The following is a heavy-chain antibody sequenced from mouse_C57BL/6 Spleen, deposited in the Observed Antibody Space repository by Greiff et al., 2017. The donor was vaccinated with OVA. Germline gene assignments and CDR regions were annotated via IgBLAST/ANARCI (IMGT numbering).Heavy chain of an antibody. CDR3: ARGLDYYAMDY. J-gene: IGHJ4*01. V-gene: IGHV1-47*01. CDR1: GYTFTTYP. D-gene: IGHD4-1*01. Sequence: QVQLKESGAELVKPGASVKMSCKASGYTFTTYPIEWMKQNHGQSLEWIGNFHPYNDDTKYNEKFKGKATLTVEKSSSTVYLELSRLTSDDSAVYYCARGLDYYAMDYWGQGTSVTVSS. CDR2: FHPYNDDT.